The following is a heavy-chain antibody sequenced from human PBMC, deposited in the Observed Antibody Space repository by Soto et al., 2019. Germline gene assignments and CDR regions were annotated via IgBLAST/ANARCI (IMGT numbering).Heavy chain of an antibody. CDR1: GYTFITYA. CDR2: INAGNGDT. Sequence: QVQLVQSGAEVEKPGASVKVSCKASGYTFITYALHWVRQAPGQRLEWLGWINAGNGDTKYSQHFQRSVTITRDISATTAYMELSSLRSEDAAVYYCVGSAGGSPPWFDIWGQGTRVTVSS. CDR3: VGSAGGSPPWFDI. D-gene: IGHD3-16*01. V-gene: IGHV1-3*01. J-gene: IGHJ3*02.